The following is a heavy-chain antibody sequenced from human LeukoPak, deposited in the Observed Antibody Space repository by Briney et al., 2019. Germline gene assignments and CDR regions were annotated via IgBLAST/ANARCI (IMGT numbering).Heavy chain of an antibody. CDR2: IYTSGST. Sequence: SQTLSLTCTVSGGSINSGSYYWTWIRQPAGKGLEWIGRIYTSGSTNYNPSLKSRVTISVDTSKNQFSLKLSSVTAADTAVYYCAREASFGVGDWGQGTLVTVSS. CDR3: AREASFGVGD. J-gene: IGHJ4*02. V-gene: IGHV4-61*02. CDR1: GGSINSGSYY. D-gene: IGHD3-3*01.